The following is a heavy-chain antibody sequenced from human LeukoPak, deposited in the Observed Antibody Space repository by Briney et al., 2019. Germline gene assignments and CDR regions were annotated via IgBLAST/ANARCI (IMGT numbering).Heavy chain of an antibody. Sequence: SETLSLTCTVSGASISSYYWSWIRQPPGKGLEWIGYIYYSGSTNYNPSLKSRVTISVDTSKNQFSLKLSSVTAADTAVYYCARTDGDYVGYFDYWGQGTLVTVSS. CDR2: IYYSGST. CDR1: GASISSYY. V-gene: IGHV4-59*01. CDR3: ARTDGDYVGYFDY. D-gene: IGHD4-17*01. J-gene: IGHJ4*02.